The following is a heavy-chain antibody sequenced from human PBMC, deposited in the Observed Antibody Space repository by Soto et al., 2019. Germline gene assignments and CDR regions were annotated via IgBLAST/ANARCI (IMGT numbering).Heavy chain of an antibody. V-gene: IGHV4-34*01. Sequence: SETLSLTCAVYGGSFSGYYWSWIRQPPGKGLEWIGEINHSGSTNYSPSFQGQVTISADKSISTAYLQWSSLKASDTAMYYCAKVNIVATSLDYWGQGTLVTVSS. CDR1: GGSFSGYY. CDR3: AKVNIVATSLDY. D-gene: IGHD5-12*01. CDR2: INHSGST. J-gene: IGHJ4*02.